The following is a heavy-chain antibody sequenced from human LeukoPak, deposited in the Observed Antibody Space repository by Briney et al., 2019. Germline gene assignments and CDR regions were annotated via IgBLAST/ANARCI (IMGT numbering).Heavy chain of an antibody. Sequence: GGSLRLSCAASGFTFSSYAMSGVRQAPGKGLEWVSAISGSGGSTYYADSVKGRFTISRDNSKNTLYLQMNSLRAEDTAVYYCAKDQAPYYDFWSGYYPFDYWGQGTLVTVSS. D-gene: IGHD3-3*01. J-gene: IGHJ4*02. V-gene: IGHV3-23*01. CDR2: ISGSGGST. CDR1: GFTFSSYA. CDR3: AKDQAPYYDFWSGYYPFDY.